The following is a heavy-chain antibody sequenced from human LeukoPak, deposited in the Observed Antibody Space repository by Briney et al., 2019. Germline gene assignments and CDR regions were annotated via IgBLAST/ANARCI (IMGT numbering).Heavy chain of an antibody. V-gene: IGHV7-4-1*02. J-gene: IGHJ4*02. Sequence: ASVKVSCKASGYTFTGYYMHWVRQAPGQGLEWMGWINPNSGNPTYAQGFTGRFVFSLDTSVSTAYLQISSLKAEDTAVYYCATGIRWSRDSSSWFIFDYWGQGTLVTVSS. CDR1: GYTFTGYY. D-gene: IGHD6-13*01. CDR2: INPNSGNP. CDR3: ATGIRWSRDSSSWFIFDY.